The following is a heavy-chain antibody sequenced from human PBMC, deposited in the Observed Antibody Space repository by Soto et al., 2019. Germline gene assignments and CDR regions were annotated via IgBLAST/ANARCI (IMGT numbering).Heavy chain of an antibody. CDR3: ARGGDRGLEMATPYYYYYGMDV. J-gene: IGHJ6*02. CDR1: GGTFSSYA. Sequence: QVQLVQSGAEVKKPGSSVKVSCKASGGTFSSYAISWVRQAPGQGLEWMGGIIPIFGTANYAQKLQGRVTITADESTSTAYMELSSLRSEDTAVYYCARGGDRGLEMATPYYYYYGMDVWGQGTTVTVSS. V-gene: IGHV1-69*01. D-gene: IGHD5-12*01. CDR2: IIPIFGTA.